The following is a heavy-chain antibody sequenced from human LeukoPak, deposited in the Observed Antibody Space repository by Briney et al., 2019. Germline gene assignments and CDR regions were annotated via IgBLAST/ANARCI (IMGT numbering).Heavy chain of an antibody. J-gene: IGHJ3*02. CDR1: GFTFSSYA. CDR2: ISYDGSNK. D-gene: IGHD3-22*01. V-gene: IGHV3-30-3*01. CDR3: ARVADSSGYWVSFDAFDI. Sequence: GGSLRLSCAASGFTFSSYAMHWVRQAPGKGLEWVAVISYDGSNKYYADSVKGRFTISRDNSKNTLYPQMNSLRAEDTAVYYCARVADSSGYWVSFDAFDIWGQGTMVTVSS.